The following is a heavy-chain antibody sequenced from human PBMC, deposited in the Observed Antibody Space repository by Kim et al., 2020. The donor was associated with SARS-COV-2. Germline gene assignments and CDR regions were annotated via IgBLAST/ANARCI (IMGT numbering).Heavy chain of an antibody. J-gene: IGHJ4*02. V-gene: IGHV1-69*13. D-gene: IGHD2-21*02. Sequence: SVKVSCRASGGSFSSHGVSWVRQAPGQGLEWVGGNTPIFNTPNYGPQLRGRATFMADESTNTAYMELRSLRSQDTAIYYCASGGRDFGYSLDYWGQGTLVIVSS. CDR1: GGSFSSHG. CDR3: ASGGRDFGYSLDY. CDR2: NTPIFNTP.